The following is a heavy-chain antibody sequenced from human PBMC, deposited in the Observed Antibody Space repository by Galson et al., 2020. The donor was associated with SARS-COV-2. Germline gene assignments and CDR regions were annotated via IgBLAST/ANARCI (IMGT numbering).Heavy chain of an antibody. V-gene: IGHV2-70*01. D-gene: IGHD5-12*01. CDR2: LDSDDDK. J-gene: IGHJ4*02. CDR3: ARSEMATIGGGYYFDY. CDR1: GFSLRTSGMR. Sequence: SGPTLVNPTQTLTLTCTFSGFSLRTSGMRVSWIRQPPGKAMEWLALLDSDDDKYYRPHLKPKLTILKDTSQNQVVLKMTNMDPVDTATHYCARSEMATIGGGYYFDYWGQGTLVTVSS.